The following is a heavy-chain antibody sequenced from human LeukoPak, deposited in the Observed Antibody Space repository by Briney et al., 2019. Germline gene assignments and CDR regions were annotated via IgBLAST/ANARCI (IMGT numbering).Heavy chain of an antibody. D-gene: IGHD3-22*01. V-gene: IGHV1-18*01. CDR3: ARDLPSDSSEQPFRD. CDR1: GYTFTSYG. CDR2: ISAYNGNT. Sequence: ASVKVSCKASGYTFTSYGISWVRQAPGQGLDWMGWISAYNGNTNYAQKLQGRVTMTTDTSTSTAYMELRSLRSDDTAVYYCARDLPSDSSEQPFRDWGQGTLVTVSS. J-gene: IGHJ4*02.